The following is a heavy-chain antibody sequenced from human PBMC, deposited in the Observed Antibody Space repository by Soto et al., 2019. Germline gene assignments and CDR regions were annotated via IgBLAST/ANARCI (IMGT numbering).Heavy chain of an antibody. V-gene: IGHV5-51*03. Sequence: PGESLKISCKGSGYSFTSYWIGWVRQMPGKGLEWMGIIYPGDSDTRYSPSFQGQVTISADKSISTAYLQWSSLKASDTAMYYCARLPLYCSGGSCYPYYFDYRGQGTLVTVSS. J-gene: IGHJ4*02. CDR3: ARLPLYCSGGSCYPYYFDY. CDR2: IYPGDSDT. CDR1: GYSFTSYW. D-gene: IGHD2-15*01.